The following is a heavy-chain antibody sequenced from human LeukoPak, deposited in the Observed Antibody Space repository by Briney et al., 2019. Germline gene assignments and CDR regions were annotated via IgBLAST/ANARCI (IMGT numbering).Heavy chain of an antibody. CDR3: AREGLRRAFDI. J-gene: IGHJ3*02. CDR1: GFTFSSYW. CDR2: IKQDGSEK. V-gene: IGHV3-7*01. D-gene: IGHD5-12*01. Sequence: GGSLRLSCVVSGFTFSSYWMNWVRQAPGKGLEWVASIKQDGSEKKYVDSVKGRFTISRDNAKNSLYLQMNSLRAEDTAVYYCAREGLRRAFDIWGQGTMVTVSP.